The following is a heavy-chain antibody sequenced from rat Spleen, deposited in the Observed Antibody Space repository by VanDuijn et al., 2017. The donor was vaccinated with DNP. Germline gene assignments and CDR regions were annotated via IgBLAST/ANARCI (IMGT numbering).Heavy chain of an antibody. CDR1: GFTFSNYD. V-gene: IGHV5-7*01. CDR3: ATHGSISTISTGAMDV. CDR2: ISYDGSST. D-gene: IGHD1-2*01. Sequence: EVQLVESGGGLVQPGRSMKLSCAASGFTFSNYDMAWVRQAPKKGLEWVATISYDGSSTYYRDSVKGRFTISRDNAKSTLYLQMDSLRSEETATYYCATHGSISTISTGAMDVWGQGTSVTVSS. J-gene: IGHJ4*01.